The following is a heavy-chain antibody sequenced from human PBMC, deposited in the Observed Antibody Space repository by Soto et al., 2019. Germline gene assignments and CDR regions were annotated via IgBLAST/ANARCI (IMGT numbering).Heavy chain of an antibody. CDR3: ARAPFYCSGGSCSPGVNWFDP. J-gene: IGHJ5*02. Sequence: QVQLVQSGAEVKKPGSSVKVSCKASGGTFSSYAISWVRQAPGQGLEWMGGIIPIFGTANYAQKFQGRVTITADESTSTAYMELSSLRSEDTAVYYCARAPFYCSGGSCSPGVNWFDPWGQGTLVTVSS. CDR2: IIPIFGTA. CDR1: GGTFSSYA. V-gene: IGHV1-69*01. D-gene: IGHD2-15*01.